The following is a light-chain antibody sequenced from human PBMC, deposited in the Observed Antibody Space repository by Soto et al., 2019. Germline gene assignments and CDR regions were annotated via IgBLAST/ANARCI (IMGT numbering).Light chain of an antibody. CDR3: QHWNDYSWT. CDR1: QSISIL. Sequence: DIHMTQSPSTLSASVGDRVTITCRASQSISILLAWYQQQPGKAPNLLIYNTSSLETGVPSRFSGSGAGTEYTLTSGSLQPDDFANYSCQHWNDYSWTFGQGTNVQVK. V-gene: IGKV1-5*03. J-gene: IGKJ1*01. CDR2: NTS.